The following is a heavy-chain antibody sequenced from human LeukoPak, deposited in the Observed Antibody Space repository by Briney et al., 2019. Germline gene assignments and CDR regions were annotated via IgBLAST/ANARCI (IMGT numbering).Heavy chain of an antibody. CDR2: INHSGST. V-gene: IGHV4-34*01. CDR1: GGSFSGYY. CDR3: ATSRRWLQNY. D-gene: IGHD5-24*01. J-gene: IGHJ4*02. Sequence: SETLSLTCAVYGGSFSGYYWSWIRQPPGKGLEWIGEINHSGSTNYNPSLKSRVTISVDTSKNQFSLKLSSVTAADTAVYYCATSRRWLQNYWGQGTLVTVPS.